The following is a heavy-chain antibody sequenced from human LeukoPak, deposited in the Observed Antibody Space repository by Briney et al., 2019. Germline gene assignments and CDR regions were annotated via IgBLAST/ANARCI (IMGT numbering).Heavy chain of an antibody. J-gene: IGHJ4*02. D-gene: IGHD3-22*01. CDR2: IIPIFGTA. CDR1: GGTFSSYA. V-gene: IGHV1-69*01. CDR3: ARGDYYDSSGLFPDGLDY. Sequence: SVKVSCKASGGTFSSYAISWVRQAPGQGLEWMGGIIPIFGTANYAQKFQGRVTITADEPTSTAYMELSSLRSEDTAVYYCARGDYYDSSGLFPDGLDYWGQGTLVTVSS.